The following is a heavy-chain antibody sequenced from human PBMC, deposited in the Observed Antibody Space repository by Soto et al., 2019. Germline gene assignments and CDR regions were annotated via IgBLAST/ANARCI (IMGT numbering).Heavy chain of an antibody. CDR2: IYYSGST. Sequence: PSETLSLTCTVYGGFISSIISYWVLIRQPPGKGLEWIGSIYYSGSTYYNPSLKSRVTISVDTSKNQFSLKLSSVTAADTAVYYCASIKRLRSGRCLDSWGQGTLVTVSS. J-gene: IGHJ4*02. D-gene: IGHD5-12*01. CDR3: ASIKRLRSGRCLDS. CDR1: GGFISSIISY. V-gene: IGHV4-39*01.